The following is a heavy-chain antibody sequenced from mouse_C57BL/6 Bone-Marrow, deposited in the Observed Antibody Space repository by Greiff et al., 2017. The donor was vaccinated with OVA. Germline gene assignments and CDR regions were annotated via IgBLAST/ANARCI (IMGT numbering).Heavy chain of an antibody. CDR1: GYTFTSYW. CDR2: IYPGSGST. CDR3: ARWGTGGAWFAY. V-gene: IGHV1-55*01. J-gene: IGHJ3*01. D-gene: IGHD4-1*01. Sequence: VQLQQPGAELVKPGASVKMSCKASGYTFTSYWITWVKQRPGQGLEWIGDIYPGSGSTNYIEKFKSKATLTVDTSSSTAYMQLSSLTSEDSAVYYCARWGTGGAWFAYWGQGTLVTVSA.